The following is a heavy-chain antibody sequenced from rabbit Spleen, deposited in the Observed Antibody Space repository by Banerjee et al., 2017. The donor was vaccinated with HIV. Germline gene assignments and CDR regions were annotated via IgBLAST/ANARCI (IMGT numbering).Heavy chain of an antibody. CDR2: INAVTGKA. D-gene: IGHD4-2*01. V-gene: IGHV1S40*01. Sequence: QSLEESGGDLVKPGASLTLTCTASGFSFSYSDYMCWVRQPPGKGPEWIACINAVTGKAVYASWAKGRFTFSKTSSTTVTLQMTSLTAADTATYFCAKRDVHGGTDAFSLWGPGTLVTVS. CDR1: GFSFSYSDY. J-gene: IGHJ4*01. CDR3: AKRDVHGGTDAFSL.